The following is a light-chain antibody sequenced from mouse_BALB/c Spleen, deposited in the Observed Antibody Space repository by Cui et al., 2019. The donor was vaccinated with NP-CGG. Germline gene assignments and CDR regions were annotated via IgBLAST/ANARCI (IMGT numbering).Light chain of an antibody. CDR2: LKKDEGK. CDR3: VVVDKIKKQFWYV. CDR1: SQHSTYT. V-gene: IGLV3*01. Sequence: QLVLTQSSSASFSLGASTKLTCTLSSQHSTYTIEWYQQQPLKPPKYVMELKKDEGKTQGIGILVRFSGSGFGADGYFGISTFQPKDKTISICVVVDKIKKQFWYVFGGGTKVTVL. J-gene: IGLJ2*01.